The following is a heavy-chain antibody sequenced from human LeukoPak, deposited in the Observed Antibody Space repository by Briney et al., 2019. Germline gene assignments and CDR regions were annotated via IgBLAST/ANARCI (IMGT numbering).Heavy chain of an antibody. Sequence: GASVKVSCKASGGTFSSYTIRWVRQAPGQGREWMGRIIPILGIANYAQKFQGRVTITADKSTSTACMELSSLRSEDTPVYYCASPRALYCSSTSCQTANGAFDIWGQGTMVTVSS. CDR1: GGTFSSYT. V-gene: IGHV1-69*02. D-gene: IGHD2-2*01. CDR3: ASPRALYCSSTSCQTANGAFDI. CDR2: IIPILGIA. J-gene: IGHJ3*02.